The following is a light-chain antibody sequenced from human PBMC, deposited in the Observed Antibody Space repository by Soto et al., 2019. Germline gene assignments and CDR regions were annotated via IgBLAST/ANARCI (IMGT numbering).Light chain of an antibody. CDR2: GSS. CDR3: LQDNDWPLST. V-gene: IGKV3-15*01. CDR1: QSVSTN. Sequence: EIVLTQSPATLSLSAGESATLSCRDSQSVSTNLAWYHQKLGQAPRVLIYGSSSRATGVPARFSGSGSGTEFTLTISSLQSEDSGIYYCLQDNDWPLSTFGQGTRLEIK. J-gene: IGKJ5*01.